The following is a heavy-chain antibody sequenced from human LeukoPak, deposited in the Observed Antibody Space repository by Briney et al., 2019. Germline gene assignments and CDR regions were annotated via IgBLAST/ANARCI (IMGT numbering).Heavy chain of an antibody. D-gene: IGHD5-18*01. V-gene: IGHV1-24*01. J-gene: IGHJ4*02. CDR2: FDVIDGET. CDR3: AAGRPYSLLDY. CDR1: GYTFTGYG. Sequence: ASVTVSCKASGYTFTGYGISWVRQAPGQGLEWMGGFDVIDGETFYAQKFQGRVTMTEDSSADTAYMELRSLTSDDTALYYCAAGRPYSLLDYWGQGTLVTVSS.